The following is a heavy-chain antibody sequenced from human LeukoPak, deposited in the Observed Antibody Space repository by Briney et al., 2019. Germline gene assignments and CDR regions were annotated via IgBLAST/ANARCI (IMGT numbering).Heavy chain of an antibody. CDR2: IRSRAYGATT. D-gene: IGHD3-10*01. CDR3: ARGPILLWIHNGMDV. CDR1: GFIFGDHA. J-gene: IGHJ6*02. Sequence: GRPLRLSCRGYGFIFGDHAMSWVRRPPGKGLEWVGFIRSRAYGATTEYAASVEGRFIISRDDSKGIAYLEMNSLETDDTALYYCARGPILLWIHNGMDVWGQGTTVIVSS. V-gene: IGHV3-49*04.